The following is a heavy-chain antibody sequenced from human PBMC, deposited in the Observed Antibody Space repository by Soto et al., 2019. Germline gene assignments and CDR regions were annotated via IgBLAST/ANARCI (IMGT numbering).Heavy chain of an antibody. V-gene: IGHV4-31*03. J-gene: IGHJ4*02. CDR2: IHYSGSI. CDR1: DGSIDSGSYY. Sequence: SETLSLTGTVSDGSIDSGSYYRSWVRQYPGKGLEWIGSIHYSGSIYYSPSLRSRLTMSADTSKNQFSLKLSSVTVADTAVYYCTRGLDRAKLGYWGQG. CDR3: TRGLDRAKLGY. D-gene: IGHD3-16*01.